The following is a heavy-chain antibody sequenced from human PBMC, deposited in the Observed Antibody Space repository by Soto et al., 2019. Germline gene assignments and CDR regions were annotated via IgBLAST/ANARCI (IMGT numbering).Heavy chain of an antibody. J-gene: IGHJ4*02. CDR2: IYHTGTT. CDR3: ARDGLRYFDSSGYYSGPPLDY. CDR1: GFSISSGYF. V-gene: IGHV4-38-2*02. Sequence: PSETLSLTCAVSGFSISSGYFWGWIRQPRGKGLEWIGSIYHTGTTYYSPSLKSRATIFLDTSKNQFSLNLTSVTAADTAIYYCARDGLRYFDSSGYYSGPPLDYWGQGARVIVSS. D-gene: IGHD3-22*01.